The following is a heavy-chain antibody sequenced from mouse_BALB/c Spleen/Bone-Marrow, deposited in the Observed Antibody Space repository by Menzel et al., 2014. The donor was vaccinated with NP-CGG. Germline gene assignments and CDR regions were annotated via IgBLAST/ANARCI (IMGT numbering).Heavy chain of an antibody. V-gene: IGHV5-9-4*01. CDR2: ISSGGRYT. J-gene: IGHJ4*01. Sequence: DVMLVESGGGLVKPGGSLKLSCAASGFTFSSYVMSWVRQSPEKRLEWVAEISSGGRYTYYPDTVTGRFTISRDNAKNTLYLGMSSLRSEDTAMYYCTRDQFITTATRAMDYWGQGTSVTVSS. D-gene: IGHD1-2*01. CDR3: TRDQFITTATRAMDY. CDR1: GFTFSSYV.